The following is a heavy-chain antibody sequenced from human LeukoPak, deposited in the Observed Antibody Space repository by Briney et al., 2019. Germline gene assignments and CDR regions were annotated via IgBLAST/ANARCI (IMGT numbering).Heavy chain of an antibody. D-gene: IGHD3-22*01. CDR2: IYYSGST. CDR3: ASSDYDSSGYYSLGCYGMDV. V-gene: IGHV4-59*01. J-gene: IGHJ6*02. CDR1: GGSISSYY. Sequence: SETLSLTCTVSGGSISSYYWSWIRQPPGQGLEWIGYIYYSGSTNYNPSLKSRVTISVDTSKNQFSLKLSSVTAADTAVYYCASSDYDSSGYYSLGCYGMDVWGQGTTVTVSS.